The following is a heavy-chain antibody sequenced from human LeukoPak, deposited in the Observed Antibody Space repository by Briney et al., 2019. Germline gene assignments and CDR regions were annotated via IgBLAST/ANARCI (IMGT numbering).Heavy chain of an antibody. J-gene: IGHJ6*02. Sequence: ASVKVSCKASGGTFSSYAISWVRQAPGQGLEWMGRIISILGIANYAQKFQGRVTITADKSTSTAYMELSSLRSEDTAVYYCARDDRTRDFWSGYYTGVGYYYYGMDVWGQGTTVTVSS. CDR3: ARDDRTRDFWSGYYTGVGYYYYGMDV. CDR2: IISILGIA. D-gene: IGHD3-3*01. V-gene: IGHV1-69*04. CDR1: GGTFSSYA.